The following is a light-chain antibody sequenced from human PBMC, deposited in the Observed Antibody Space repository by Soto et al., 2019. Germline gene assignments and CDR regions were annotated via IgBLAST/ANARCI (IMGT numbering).Light chain of an antibody. V-gene: IGLV2-14*01. CDR3: SSYTSSSTVV. J-gene: IGLJ2*01. CDR1: SSDVGGYNS. Sequence: QSALTQPASVSGSPGQSITISCTGTSSDVGGYNSVSWYQQHPGKAPKLMIYDVSNRPSGVSNRFSGSKSGNTASLTISGLQAEDGADYYCSSYTSSSTVVFGGGTKVTVL. CDR2: DVS.